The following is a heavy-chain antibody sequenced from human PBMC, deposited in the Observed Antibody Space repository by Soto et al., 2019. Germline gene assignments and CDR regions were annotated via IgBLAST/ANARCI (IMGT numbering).Heavy chain of an antibody. CDR3: VRGQFSAFDC. Sequence: SQTLSLTCAISGDSVSRTSVAWNWIRQSPSRGLEWLGRTYHRSKWNSDYAVSVRGRITLNPDTSKSQFSLQLNSVTPEDTAVYYCVRGQFSAFDCWGQGTLVTVSS. CDR1: GDSVSRTSVA. J-gene: IGHJ4*02. V-gene: IGHV6-1*01. CDR2: TYHRSKWNS.